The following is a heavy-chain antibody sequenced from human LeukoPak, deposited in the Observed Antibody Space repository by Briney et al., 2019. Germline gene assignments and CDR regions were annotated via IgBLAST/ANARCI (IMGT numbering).Heavy chain of an antibody. J-gene: IGHJ5*02. CDR1: GYTFTGYY. D-gene: IGHD3-22*01. Sequence: GASVKVSCKASGYTFTGYYMHWVRQAPGQGLEWMGWINPNSGGTNYAQKFQGRVTMTRDTSISTAYMELSRLRSDDTAVYYCARDRVVTMIVVVTVGFDPWGQGTLVTVSS. CDR2: INPNSGGT. CDR3: ARDRVVTMIVVVTVGFDP. V-gene: IGHV1-2*02.